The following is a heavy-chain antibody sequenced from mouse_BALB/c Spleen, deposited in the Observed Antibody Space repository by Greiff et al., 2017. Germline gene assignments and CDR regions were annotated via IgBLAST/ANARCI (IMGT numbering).Heavy chain of an antibody. D-gene: IGHD2-1*01. CDR3: ARQDGNYVRAMDY. CDR1: GFTFSSYT. V-gene: IGHV5-12-2*01. Sequence: EVKLVESGGGLVQPGGSLKLSCAASGFTFSSYTMSWVRQTPEKRLEWVAYISNGGGSTYYQDTVKGRFTISRDNAKNTLYLQMSSLKSEDTAMYYSARQDGNYVRAMDYWGQGTSVTVSS. J-gene: IGHJ4*01. CDR2: ISNGGGST.